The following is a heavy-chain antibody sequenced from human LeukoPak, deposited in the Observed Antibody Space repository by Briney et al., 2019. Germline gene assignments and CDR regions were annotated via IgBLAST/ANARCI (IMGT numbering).Heavy chain of an antibody. Sequence: GGSLRLSCAASGFTFSSSAMSWVRQAPGKGLEWVSVIYNDGTTYYADSVKGRFTISRDNPKNTLYLQMNALRAEDTAVYYCTKTGGPWDWGQGTLVTVSS. D-gene: IGHD7-27*01. J-gene: IGHJ4*02. CDR1: GFTFSSSA. CDR3: TKTGGPWD. V-gene: IGHV3-23*01. CDR2: IYNDGTT.